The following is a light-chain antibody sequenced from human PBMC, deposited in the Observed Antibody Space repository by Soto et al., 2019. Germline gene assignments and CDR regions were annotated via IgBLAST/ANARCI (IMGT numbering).Light chain of an antibody. J-gene: IGKJ3*01. Sequence: DIQMTQSPSSLSASVGDSVAITCRASQDISNFLNWYQQTPGKAPKLLTYDASDLETVVPSRFSGTGSGTDFTFTISNVQPEDTATYYCQQYDSLPFTFGPGTKVDNK. V-gene: IGKV1-33*01. CDR1: QDISNF. CDR2: DAS. CDR3: QQYDSLPFT.